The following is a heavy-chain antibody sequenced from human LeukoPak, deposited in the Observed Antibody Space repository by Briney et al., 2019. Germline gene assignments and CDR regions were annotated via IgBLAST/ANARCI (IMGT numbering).Heavy chain of an antibody. CDR1: GFSFSSSW. D-gene: IGHD1-26*01. CDR3: ATTGSGSYYDY. J-gene: IGHJ4*02. Sequence: GGSLRLSCAASGFSFSSSWMHWVRQVPGKGLEWVSRINDDETSTTYAESVKGRFTISRDNAKNTLFLQMNSLRAEDTAVYYCATTGSGSYYDYWGQGTLVTVSS. V-gene: IGHV3-74*01. CDR2: INDDETST.